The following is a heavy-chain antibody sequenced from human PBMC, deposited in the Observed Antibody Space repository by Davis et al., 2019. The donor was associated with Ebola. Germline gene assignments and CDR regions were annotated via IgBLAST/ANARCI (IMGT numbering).Heavy chain of an antibody. CDR2: IYHSGST. Sequence: SETLSLTCAVSGGSISSGGYSWSWIRQPPGKGLEWIGYIYHSGSTYYNPSLKSRVTISVDTSKNQFSLKLSSVTAADTAVYYCARLSMITFGGVIVISYYFDYWGQGIPVTVSS. J-gene: IGHJ4*02. V-gene: IGHV4-30-2*05. CDR1: GGSISSGGYS. CDR3: ARLSMITFGGVIVISYYFDY. D-gene: IGHD3-16*02.